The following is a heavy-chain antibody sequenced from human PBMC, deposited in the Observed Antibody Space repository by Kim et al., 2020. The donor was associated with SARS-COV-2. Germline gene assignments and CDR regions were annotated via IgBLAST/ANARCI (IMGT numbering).Heavy chain of an antibody. J-gene: IGHJ4*02. CDR1: GGTFSSYA. CDR3: ARELSIAARPKDTAMVHFDY. CDR2: LIPIFCTA. V-gene: IGHV1-69*13. D-gene: IGHD5-18*01. Sequence: SVKVSCKASGGTFSSYAISWVRQAPGQGLEWLGLLIPIFCTANYAQKFQGRVTITADESTSTAYMELSSLRSEDTAVYYCARELSIAARPKDTAMVHFDYWGQGSLVTVSS.